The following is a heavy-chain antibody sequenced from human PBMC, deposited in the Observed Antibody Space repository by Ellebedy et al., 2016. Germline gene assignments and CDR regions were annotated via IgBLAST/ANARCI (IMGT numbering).Heavy chain of an antibody. CDR1: GGSISSSSYY. CDR2: IYYSGST. CDR3: ARRHCVSTSCYGGGFDY. Sequence: GSLRLXXTVSGGSISSSSYYWGWIRQPPGKGLEWIGSIYYSGSTYYNPSLKSRVTISVDTSKNQFSLKLSSVTAADTTVYYCARRHCVSTSCYGGGFDYWGQGALVTVSS. J-gene: IGHJ4*02. V-gene: IGHV4-39*01. D-gene: IGHD2-2*01.